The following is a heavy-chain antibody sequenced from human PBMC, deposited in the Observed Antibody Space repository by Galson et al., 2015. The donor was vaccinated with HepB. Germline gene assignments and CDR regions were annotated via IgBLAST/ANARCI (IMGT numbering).Heavy chain of an antibody. CDR1: GFTFSSHA. Sequence: SLRLSCAASGFTFSSHAIHWVRQAPGKGPEFMSFISWDAKHKYYADSVKDRFTITRDNSRNTVYLEMNSLRVEDTAIYYCARDLSGGYSIDYWGQGTLVTVSS. CDR2: ISWDAKHK. J-gene: IGHJ4*02. CDR3: ARDLSGGYSIDY. D-gene: IGHD4-11*01. V-gene: IGHV3-30*04.